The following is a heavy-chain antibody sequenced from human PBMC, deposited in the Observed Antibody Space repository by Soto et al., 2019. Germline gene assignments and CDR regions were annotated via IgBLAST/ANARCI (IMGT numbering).Heavy chain of an antibody. Sequence: EVQLVESGGGLVQPGGSLKLSCAASGFTYSGSAMHWVRQASGKGLEWVGRIRTKANSYATAYAASVKGRFTISRDDSKNTAYLQMNSLKTEDTAVYYCTSRPSGTVTTDYWGQGTLVTVSS. CDR1: GFTYSGSA. D-gene: IGHD4-17*01. CDR3: TSRPSGTVTTDY. V-gene: IGHV3-73*02. J-gene: IGHJ4*02. CDR2: IRTKANSYAT.